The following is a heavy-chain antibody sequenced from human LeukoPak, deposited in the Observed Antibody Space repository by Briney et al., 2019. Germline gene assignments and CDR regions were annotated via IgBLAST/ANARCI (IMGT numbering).Heavy chain of an antibody. D-gene: IGHD3-22*01. CDR3: TTYDSSGYYYSPFDC. CDR1: GFTFSSYA. J-gene: IGHJ4*02. CDR2: ISGSGGST. Sequence: PGGSLRLSCSASGFTFSSYAMSWVRQAPGKGLEWVSAISGSGGSTYYADSVKGRFTISRDNFKNTLYLQMNSLRAEDTAVYYCTTYDSSGYYYSPFDCGGQGTLVTVSS. V-gene: IGHV3-23*01.